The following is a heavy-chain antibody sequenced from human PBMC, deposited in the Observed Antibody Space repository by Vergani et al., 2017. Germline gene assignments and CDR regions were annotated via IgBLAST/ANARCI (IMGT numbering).Heavy chain of an antibody. V-gene: IGHV3-30-3*01. J-gene: IGHJ5*02. Sequence: QVQLVESGGGVVQPGRSLRLSCAASGFTFSSYAMHWVRQAPGKGLEWVAVISYDGSNKYYADSVKGRFTISRDNYKNTLYLQMNSLRAEDTAVYYCARLGGLDPWGQGTLVTVSS. CDR1: GFTFSSYA. CDR3: ARLGGLDP. CDR2: ISYDGSNK. D-gene: IGHD3-16*01.